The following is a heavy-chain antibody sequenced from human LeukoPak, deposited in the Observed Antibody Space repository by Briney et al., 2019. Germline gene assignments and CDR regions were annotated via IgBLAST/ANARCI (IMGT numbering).Heavy chain of an antibody. CDR3: AKVRYYYDSSGYDPLDI. V-gene: IGHV3-23*01. D-gene: IGHD3-22*01. CDR1: GFTFSSYA. CDR2: ISGGGGST. J-gene: IGHJ3*02. Sequence: PGGSLRLXCAASGFTFSSYAMSWVRLAPGKGLEWVSAISGGGGSTYYADSVKGRFTISRDNSKNTLYLQMNSLRAEDTAVYYCAKVRYYYDSSGYDPLDIWGQGTMVTVSS.